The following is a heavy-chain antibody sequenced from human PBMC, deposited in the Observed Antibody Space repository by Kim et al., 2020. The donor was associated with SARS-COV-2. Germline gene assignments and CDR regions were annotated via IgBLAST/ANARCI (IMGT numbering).Heavy chain of an antibody. CDR2: ISWNSGSI. J-gene: IGHJ4*02. V-gene: IGHV3-9*01. Sequence: GGSLRLSCAASGFTFDDYAMHWVRQAPGKGLEWVSGISWNSGSIGYADSVKGRFTISRDNAKNSLYLQMNSLRAEDTALYYCAKDLSTASFIAAAGCFDYWGQGTLVTVSS. CDR3: AKDLSTASFIAAAGCFDY. CDR1: GFTFDDYA. D-gene: IGHD6-13*01.